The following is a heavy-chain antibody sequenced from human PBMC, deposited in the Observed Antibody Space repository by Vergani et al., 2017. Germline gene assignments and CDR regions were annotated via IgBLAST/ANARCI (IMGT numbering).Heavy chain of an antibody. V-gene: IGHV4-61*02. D-gene: IGHD3-3*01. Sequence: QLQLQESGSGLVTSAETLSLTCTVSSGSISCDKCYYNWIRQPAGRALEWIGRMYVSGSRNYNPSLKSRLSMSMDTSENQFSLRLKSVTAADTAVYYCARGTDFWTDSTYYYNYMDVWGRGITVSVSS. J-gene: IGHJ6*03. CDR3: ARGTDFWTDSTYYYNYMDV. CDR1: SGSISCDKCY. CDR2: MYVSGSR.